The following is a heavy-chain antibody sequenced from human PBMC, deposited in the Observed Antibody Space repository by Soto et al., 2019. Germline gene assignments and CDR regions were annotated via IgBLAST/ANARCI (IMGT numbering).Heavy chain of an antibody. CDR3: ARGRDYYGSGSYYPRYYYYGMAV. J-gene: IGHJ6*02. V-gene: IGHV4-34*01. D-gene: IGHD3-10*01. CDR2: INHRGRT. CDR1: CGSFSVSY. Sequence: SETLSLTCAVYCGSFSVSYVCWIRERPGKGKEWDGEINHRGRTNYNPSITSRVTISVDASKNQFSLKLSSVTAADTAVYYCARGRDYYGSGSYYPRYYYYGMAVWGQETTVTVSS.